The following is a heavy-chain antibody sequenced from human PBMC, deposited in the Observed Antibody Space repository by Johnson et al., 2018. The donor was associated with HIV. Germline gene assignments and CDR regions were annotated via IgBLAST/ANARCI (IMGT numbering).Heavy chain of an antibody. D-gene: IGHD3-9*01. CDR1: GFTFSRHA. Sequence: QVQLVESGGGVVQPGRSLRLSCAASGFTFSRHAMHWVRQAPGKGLEWVALISYDGSNKYYADSVKGRFTISRDNSKNTLYLQMNSLRAEDTAVYYCGRDLVFHWLNDAFAIWGQGTTVIVSS. J-gene: IGHJ3*02. CDR2: ISYDGSNK. V-gene: IGHV3-30-3*01. CDR3: GRDLVFHWLNDAFAI.